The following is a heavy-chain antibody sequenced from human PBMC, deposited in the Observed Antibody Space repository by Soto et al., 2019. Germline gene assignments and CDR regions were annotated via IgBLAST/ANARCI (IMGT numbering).Heavy chain of an antibody. CDR3: ANSPPAGYNYASPADX. CDR1: GFTFSTNA. V-gene: IGHV3-30*18. Sequence: PGGSLRLSFAASGFTFSTNAMHWVRQGPGKGLEWVSFISYAGNNEYYADSVKVRFTISIDNSDHTLYLQMNSLIPEDTAVYYCANSPPAGYNYASPADXWCQGTLVTVSX. D-gene: IGHD5-18*01. CDR2: ISYAGNNE. J-gene: IGHJ5*02.